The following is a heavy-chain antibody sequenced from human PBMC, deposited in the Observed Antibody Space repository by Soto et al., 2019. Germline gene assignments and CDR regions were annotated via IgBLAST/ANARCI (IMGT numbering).Heavy chain of an antibody. CDR1: GFTFSSYA. CDR3: AKADQTSIVVVPAAKNYYYYMDV. Sequence: GGSLRLSCAASGFTFSSYAMSWVRQAPGKGLEWVSAISGSGGSTYYADSVKGRFTISRDNSKNTLYLQMNSLRAEDTAVYYCAKADQTSIVVVPAAKNYYYYMDVWGKGTTVTVSS. J-gene: IGHJ6*03. D-gene: IGHD2-2*01. V-gene: IGHV3-23*01. CDR2: ISGSGGST.